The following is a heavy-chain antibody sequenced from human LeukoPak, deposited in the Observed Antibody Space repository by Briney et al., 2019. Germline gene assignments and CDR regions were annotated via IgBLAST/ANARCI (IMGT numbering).Heavy chain of an antibody. D-gene: IGHD5-18*01. Sequence: PGRSLRLSCTASGFTFVDYAMSWFRQAPGKGLEWVGFIRSKAYGGTTEYAASVKGRFTISRDDSKSIAYLQMNSLKTEDTAVYYCTRVRGYSYGPCFDYWGQGTLVTVSS. CDR2: IRSKAYGGTT. CDR1: GFTFVDYA. J-gene: IGHJ4*02. CDR3: TRVRGYSYGPCFDY. V-gene: IGHV3-49*03.